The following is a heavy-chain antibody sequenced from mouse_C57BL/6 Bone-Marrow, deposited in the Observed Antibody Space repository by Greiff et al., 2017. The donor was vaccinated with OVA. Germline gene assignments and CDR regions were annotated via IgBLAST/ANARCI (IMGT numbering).Heavy chain of an antibody. V-gene: IGHV3-6*01. CDR3: ARRAWFAY. CDR1: GYSITSGYY. CDR2: ISYDGSN. Sequence: ESGPGLVKPSQSLSLTCSVTGYSITSGYYWNWIRQFPGNKLEWMGYISYDGSNNYNPSLKNRISITRDTSKNQFFLKLNSVTTEDTATYYCARRAWFAYWGQGTLVTVSA. J-gene: IGHJ3*01.